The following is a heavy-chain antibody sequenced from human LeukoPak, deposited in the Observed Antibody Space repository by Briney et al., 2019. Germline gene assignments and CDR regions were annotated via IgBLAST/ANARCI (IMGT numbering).Heavy chain of an antibody. J-gene: IGHJ5*02. V-gene: IGHV6-1*01. CDR3: ARRLTQYDCFDP. Sequence: SQTLSLTCAISGDSVASNSVTWNWIRQSPSRGLEWLGRTYYRSTWYNDYAVSVRGRITVNPDTSKNQFSLHLDSVTPEDTAVYYCARRLTQYDCFDPWGQGILVTVSS. D-gene: IGHD2-2*01. CDR1: GDSVASNSVT. CDR2: TYYRSTWYN.